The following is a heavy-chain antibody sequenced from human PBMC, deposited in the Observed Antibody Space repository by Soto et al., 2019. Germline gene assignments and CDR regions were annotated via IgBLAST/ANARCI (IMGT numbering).Heavy chain of an antibody. Sequence: GGSLRLSCAASGFTFDDYAMHWVRQAPGKGLEWVSGISWNSGSIGYADSVKGRFTISRDNAKNSLYLQMNSLRAEDTALYYCAKDTGIAVAGLLDYWGQGTLVTVSS. V-gene: IGHV3-9*01. D-gene: IGHD6-19*01. CDR3: AKDTGIAVAGLLDY. CDR2: ISWNSGSI. CDR1: GFTFDDYA. J-gene: IGHJ4*02.